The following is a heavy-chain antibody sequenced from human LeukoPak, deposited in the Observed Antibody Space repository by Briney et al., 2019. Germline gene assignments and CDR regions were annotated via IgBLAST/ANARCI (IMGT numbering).Heavy chain of an antibody. CDR2: ISGSGGST. Sequence: PGGSLRLSCAASGFTFSSYAMSWVRQAPGKGLEWVSAISGSGGSTYYADSVKGRFTISRDNSKNTLYLQMNSLRAEDTAVYYCAEGSNGDYRVPFDYWGQGTLVTVSS. CDR3: AEGSNGDYRVPFDY. D-gene: IGHD4-17*01. V-gene: IGHV3-23*01. CDR1: GFTFSSYA. J-gene: IGHJ4*02.